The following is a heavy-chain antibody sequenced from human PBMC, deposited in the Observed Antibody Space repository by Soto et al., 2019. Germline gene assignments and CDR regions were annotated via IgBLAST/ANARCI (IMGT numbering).Heavy chain of an antibody. CDR3: ARPGYYDSSGFFNFDH. Sequence: HGEALKISGKGSGYSCTSYGIGWVRQMPGKGLEWMGIIYPGDSDTRYSPSFQGQVTISADKSFTTVYLQWNSLKASDTAIYYCARPGYYDSSGFFNFDHWGQGTLVTVSS. D-gene: IGHD3-22*01. CDR2: IYPGDSDT. CDR1: GYSCTSYG. V-gene: IGHV5-51*01. J-gene: IGHJ4*02.